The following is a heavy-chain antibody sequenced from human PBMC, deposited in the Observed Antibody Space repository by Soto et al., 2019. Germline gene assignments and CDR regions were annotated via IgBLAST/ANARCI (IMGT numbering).Heavy chain of an antibody. J-gene: IGHJ5*02. V-gene: IGHV4-59*01. D-gene: IGHD3-10*01. CDR1: GGSISSYY. Sequence: PSETLSLTCTVSGGSISSYYWSWIRQPPGKGLEWIGYIYYSGSTNYNPSLKSRVTISVDTSKNQFSLKLGSVTAADTAVYYCARNHRPTMVRGSYNWFDPWGQGTLVTVSS. CDR2: IYYSGST. CDR3: ARNHRPTMVRGSYNWFDP.